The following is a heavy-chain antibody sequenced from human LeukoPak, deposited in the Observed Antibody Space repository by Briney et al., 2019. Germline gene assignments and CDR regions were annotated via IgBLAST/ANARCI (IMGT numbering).Heavy chain of an antibody. CDR1: GFTFSSYS. J-gene: IGHJ6*03. V-gene: IGHV3-21*01. D-gene: IGHD6-13*01. Sequence: GGSLRLSCAASGFTFSSYSMNWVRQAPGKGLEWVSSISSSSIYKYYADSVKGRFTISRDNAKKSLYLQMNSLRAEDTAVYYCARAGVFPRKQLVNDDYLYYYYMDVWGKGTTVTVSS. CDR3: ARAGVFPRKQLVNDDYLYYYYMDV. CDR2: ISSSSIYK.